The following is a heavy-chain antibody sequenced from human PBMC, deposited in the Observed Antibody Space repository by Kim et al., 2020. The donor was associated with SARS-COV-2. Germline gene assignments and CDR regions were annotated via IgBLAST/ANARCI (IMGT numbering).Heavy chain of an antibody. D-gene: IGHD3-10*01. V-gene: IGHV3-23*01. J-gene: IGHJ6*02. CDR1: GFTFSSYA. CDR3: AKEAVRLLWFGELLSHYYYGMDV. Sequence: GGSLRLSCAASGFTFSSYAMSWVRQAPGKGLEWVSAISGSGGSTYYADSVKGRFTISIDNSKNTLYLQMNSLRAEDTAVYYCAKEAVRLLWFGELLSHYYYGMDVWGQGTTVTVSS. CDR2: ISGSGGST.